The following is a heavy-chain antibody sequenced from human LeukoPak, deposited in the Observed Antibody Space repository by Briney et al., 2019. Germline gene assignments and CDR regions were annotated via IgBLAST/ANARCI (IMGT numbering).Heavy chain of an antibody. J-gene: IGHJ6*03. Sequence: SETLSLTCAVYGGSFNGYYWSWIRQPPGKGLEWIGEINHSGSTNYSPSLKSRVTISVDTSKNQFSLKLSSVTAADTAVYYCARSGQNSSSWYYYYYYMDVWGKGTTVTISS. V-gene: IGHV4-34*01. CDR3: ARSGQNSSSWYYYYYYMDV. CDR1: GGSFNGYY. D-gene: IGHD6-13*01. CDR2: INHSGST.